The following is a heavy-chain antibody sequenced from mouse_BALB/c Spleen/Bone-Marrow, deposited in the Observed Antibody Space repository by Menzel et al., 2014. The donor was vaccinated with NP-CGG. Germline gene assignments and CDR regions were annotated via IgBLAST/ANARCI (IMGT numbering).Heavy chain of an antibody. CDR1: GFSLTGYG. Sequence: VQGVESGPGLVSPSQSLSITCTVSGFSLTGYGVNWVRQPPGKGLEWLGMIWGDGSTDYNSVLKSRLSISKDNSKSQVFLKMNSLQTDDTARYYCAYGIYEGWFAYWGQGTLVTVSA. V-gene: IGHV2-6-7*01. J-gene: IGHJ3*01. CDR3: AYGIYEGWFAY. D-gene: IGHD2-1*01. CDR2: IWGDGST.